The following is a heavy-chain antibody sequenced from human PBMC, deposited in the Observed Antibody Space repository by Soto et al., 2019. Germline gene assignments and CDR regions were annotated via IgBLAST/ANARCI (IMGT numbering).Heavy chain of an antibody. V-gene: IGHV3-30*18. CDR2: ISYDGSNK. Sequence: QVQLVESGGGVVQPGRSLRLSCAASGFTFSSYGMHWVRQAPGKGLEWVAVISYDGSNKYYADSVKGRFTISRDNSKNTLYLQMNSLRAEDTAVYYCAKDLRGDGYKLDYWGQGTLVTVSS. J-gene: IGHJ4*02. CDR3: AKDLRGDGYKLDY. D-gene: IGHD3-10*01. CDR1: GFTFSSYG.